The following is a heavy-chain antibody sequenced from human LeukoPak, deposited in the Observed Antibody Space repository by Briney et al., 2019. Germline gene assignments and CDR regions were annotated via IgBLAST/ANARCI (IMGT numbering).Heavy chain of an antibody. J-gene: IGHJ4*02. D-gene: IGHD2-15*01. Sequence: SETLSLTCTVSGGSISSGGYYWSWIRQHPGKGLEWIVYIYYSGSTYYNPSLKSRVTISVDTSKNQFSLKLSSVTAADTAVYYCARVRGCSGGSCYSFDYWGQGTLVTVSS. CDR2: IYYSGST. CDR1: GGSISSGGYY. V-gene: IGHV4-31*03. CDR3: ARVRGCSGGSCYSFDY.